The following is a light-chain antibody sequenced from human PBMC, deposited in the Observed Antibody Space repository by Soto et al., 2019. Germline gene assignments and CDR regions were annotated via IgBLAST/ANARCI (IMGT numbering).Light chain of an antibody. CDR3: QQYGSPPPT. Sequence: EIVLTQSPGTLSLSPGERATLSCRASQSVSSSYLAWYQQKPGQAPRLLIYGASSTATGIPDRFRGSGSGTYFTRTISRLEPEDFAVYYGQQYGSPPPTFGRGTKVEIK. CDR2: GAS. V-gene: IGKV3-20*01. CDR1: QSVSSSY. J-gene: IGKJ1*01.